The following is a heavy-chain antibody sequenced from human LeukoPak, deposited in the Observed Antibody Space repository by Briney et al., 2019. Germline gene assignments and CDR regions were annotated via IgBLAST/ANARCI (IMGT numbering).Heavy chain of an antibody. CDR1: GFTFSSYE. J-gene: IGHJ6*04. V-gene: IGHV3-48*03. CDR3: AELGITMIGGV. CDR2: ISSSGSTI. D-gene: IGHD3-10*02. Sequence: GGSLRLSCAASGFTFSSYEMNWVRQAPGKGLEWVSYISSSGSTIYYADSVKGRFTISRDNAKNSLYLQMNSLRAEDTAVYYCAELGITMIGGVWGKGTTITFSS.